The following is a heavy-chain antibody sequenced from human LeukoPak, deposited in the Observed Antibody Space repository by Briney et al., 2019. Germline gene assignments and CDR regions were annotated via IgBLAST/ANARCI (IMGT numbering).Heavy chain of an antibody. V-gene: IGHV3-9*01. CDR1: GFTFDDYA. Sequence: GGSLRLSCAASGFTFDDYAMHWVRQVPGKGLEWVSGISWNSGSIGYADSVKGRFTISRDNAKNSLYLQMNSLRAEDTALYYCAKDPMVRGVIISNWFDPWGQGTLVTVSS. J-gene: IGHJ5*02. CDR3: AKDPMVRGVIISNWFDP. CDR2: ISWNSGSI. D-gene: IGHD3-10*01.